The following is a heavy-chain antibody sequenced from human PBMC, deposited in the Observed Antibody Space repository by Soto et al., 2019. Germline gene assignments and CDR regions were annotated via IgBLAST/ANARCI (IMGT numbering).Heavy chain of an antibody. CDR1: GYTLTSYG. CDR2: ISAYNGNT. Sequence: ASVKVSCKASGYTLTSYGISWVRQAPGQGLEWMGWISAYNGNTNYAQKLQGRVTMTTDTSTSTAYMELRSLRSDDTAVYYCARFYDILTGYYTPQIDYYYYGMDVWGQGTTVTVSS. J-gene: IGHJ6*02. V-gene: IGHV1-18*01. CDR3: ARFYDILTGYYTPQIDYYYYGMDV. D-gene: IGHD3-9*01.